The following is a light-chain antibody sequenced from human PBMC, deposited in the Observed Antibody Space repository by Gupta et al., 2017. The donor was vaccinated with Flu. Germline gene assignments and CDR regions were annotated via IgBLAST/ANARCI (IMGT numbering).Light chain of an antibody. CDR1: QSIASN. V-gene: IGKV3-15*01. CDR3: QQYHDWPVT. CDR2: GAS. J-gene: IGKJ4*01. Sequence: EILMTQSPATLSVSPGERATLSCRASQSIASNLAWYQQKPGQAPRRLIYGASTRATGLPARFSGSGSGTDFTLTISSLQSEDFAVYHCQQYHDWPVTFGGGTKVEIK.